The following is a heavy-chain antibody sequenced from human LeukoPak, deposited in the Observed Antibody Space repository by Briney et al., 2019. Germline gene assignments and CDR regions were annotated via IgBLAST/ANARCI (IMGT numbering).Heavy chain of an antibody. CDR1: GGSFTGYY. J-gene: IGHJ4*02. D-gene: IGHD2-15*01. V-gene: IGHV4-34*01. Sequence: SETLSLTCAVYGGSFTGYYWSWIRQPPGKGLEWIGEINHSGSTNYNPSLKSRVTISVDTSKNQFSLKLSSVTAADTAVYYCARGSGSLDYWGQGTLVTVSS. CDR3: ARGSGSLDY. CDR2: INHSGST.